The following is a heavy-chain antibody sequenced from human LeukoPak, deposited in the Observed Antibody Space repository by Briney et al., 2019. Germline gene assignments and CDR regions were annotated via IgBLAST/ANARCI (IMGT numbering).Heavy chain of an antibody. CDR3: AKPEWDIVVVPAAQIDY. CDR1: GFTCRGYA. V-gene: IGHV3-21*01. D-gene: IGHD2-2*01. CDR2: SVWSPYCR. Sequence: PGGSLRLSCAASGFTCRGYAMYWVRQAPGKGLEWVSLSVWSPYCRYCADSMKGRFAISRVSAKNSVFLQMISLRAEDTSVYYCAKPEWDIVVVPAAQIDYWGQGTLDTVSS. J-gene: IGHJ4*02.